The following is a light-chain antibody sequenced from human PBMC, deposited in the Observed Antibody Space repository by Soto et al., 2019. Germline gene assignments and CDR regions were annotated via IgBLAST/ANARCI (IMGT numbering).Light chain of an antibody. CDR1: SRDVGGSKY. Sequence: QSALTQPASVSGSPGQSITISCTGSSRDVGGSKYVSWYQQHPGKAPRLIIFEVSYRPSGVSNRFSGSKSGNTASLTVSGLQAEDEADYYCSSKPSSGTLYVFGTGTKLTVL. CDR2: EVS. V-gene: IGLV2-14*01. CDR3: SSKPSSGTLYV. J-gene: IGLJ1*01.